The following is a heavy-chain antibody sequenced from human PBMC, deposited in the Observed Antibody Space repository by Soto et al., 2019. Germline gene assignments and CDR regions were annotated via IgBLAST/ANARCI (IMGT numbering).Heavy chain of an antibody. D-gene: IGHD2-21*01. Sequence: GGSLRLSCAASGFTFSSYGMHWVRQAPGKGLEWVAVISYDGSNKYYADSVKGRFTISRDNSKNTLYLQMNSLRAEDTAVYYCAKDRVVRGYYFDYWGQGTLVTVSS. CDR3: AKDRVVRGYYFDY. CDR2: ISYDGSNK. CDR1: GFTFSSYG. V-gene: IGHV3-30*18. J-gene: IGHJ4*02.